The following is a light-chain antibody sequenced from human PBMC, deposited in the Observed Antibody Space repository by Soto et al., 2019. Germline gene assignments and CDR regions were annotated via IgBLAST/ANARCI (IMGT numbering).Light chain of an antibody. CDR1: QSVNSNY. CDR3: QQYDSTPPT. J-gene: IGKJ1*01. V-gene: IGKV3-20*01. CDR2: GAS. Sequence: IVLTQSPGPLSLSPGERATLSCRASQSVNSNYLAWYQRKPGQAPRLLIYGASNRATDIPYRFSASGSGTDFTLTITRLEAEDFAVYYCQQYDSTPPTFGQGTKVEVK.